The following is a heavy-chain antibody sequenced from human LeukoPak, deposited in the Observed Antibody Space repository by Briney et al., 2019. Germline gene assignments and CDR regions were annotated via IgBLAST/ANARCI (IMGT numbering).Heavy chain of an antibody. CDR2: ISAYNGNT. CDR1: GYTFTSYG. Sequence: ASVKVSCKASGYTFTSYGISWVRQAPGQGLEWMGWISAYNGNTNSAQKLQGRVTMTTNTSASTAYMELRSMRSDDTAVYYCARTYYDILTGYHYYYYGMDVWGQGTTVTVSS. J-gene: IGHJ6*02. V-gene: IGHV1-18*01. CDR3: ARTYYDILTGYHYYYYGMDV. D-gene: IGHD3-9*01.